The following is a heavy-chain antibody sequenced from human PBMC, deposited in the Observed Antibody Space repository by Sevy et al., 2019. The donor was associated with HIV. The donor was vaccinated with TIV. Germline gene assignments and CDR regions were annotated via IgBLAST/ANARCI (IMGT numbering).Heavy chain of an antibody. CDR2: IYYSGST. J-gene: IGHJ4*02. Sequence: SETLSLTCTVSGGSISSGDYYWSWIRQPPGKGLELIGYIYYSGSTYYNPSLKSRVTISVDTSKNQFSLKLSSVTAADTAVYYCARSIAARPYHFDYWGQGTLVTVSS. D-gene: IGHD6-6*01. CDR1: GGSISSGDYY. CDR3: ARSIAARPYHFDY. V-gene: IGHV4-30-4*01.